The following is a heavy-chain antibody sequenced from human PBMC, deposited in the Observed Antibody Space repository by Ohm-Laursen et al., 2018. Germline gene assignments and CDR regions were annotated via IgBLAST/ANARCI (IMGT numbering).Heavy chain of an antibody. CDR2: IYYSGST. D-gene: IGHD3-22*01. CDR1: GGSISSSSYY. CDR3: ASDGSDYYYDRESDY. Sequence: PSETLSLTCTVSGGSISSSSYYWGWIRQPPGKGLEWIGSIYYSGSTYYNPSLKSRVTISIDTSKNQFSLKLSSVTAADTAVYYCASDGSDYYYDRESDYWGQGTLVTVSS. J-gene: IGHJ4*02. V-gene: IGHV4-39*01.